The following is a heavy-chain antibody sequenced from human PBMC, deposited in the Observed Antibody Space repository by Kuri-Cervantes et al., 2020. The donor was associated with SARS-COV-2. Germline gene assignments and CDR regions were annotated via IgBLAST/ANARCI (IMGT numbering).Heavy chain of an antibody. CDR3: ARASSGYDLDIDY. CDR1: GYSFTSYW. J-gene: IGHJ4*02. D-gene: IGHD5-12*01. CDR2: IIPILGIA. Sequence: GGSLRLSCKGSGYSFTSYWIGWVRQAPGQGLEWMGRIIPILGIANYAQKFQGRVTITADKSTSTAYMELSSLRSEDTAVYYCARASSGYDLDIDYWGQGTLVTVSS. V-gene: IGHV1-69*04.